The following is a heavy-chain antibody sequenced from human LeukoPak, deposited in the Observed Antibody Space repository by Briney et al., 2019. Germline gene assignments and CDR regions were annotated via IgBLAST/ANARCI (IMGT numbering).Heavy chain of an antibody. V-gene: IGHV4-4*07. CDR2: TYTSGST. D-gene: IGHD3-10*01. CDR1: AGSISSYY. J-gene: IGHJ4*02. Sequence: SETLSLTCTVSAGSISSYYWSWLRQPAGKGLEWIGRTYTSGSTNYNPSLKSRVTMSVDTSKNQFSLKLSSVAAADTAVYYCARDMVRGPARAYFDYWGQGTLVTVSS. CDR3: ARDMVRGPARAYFDY.